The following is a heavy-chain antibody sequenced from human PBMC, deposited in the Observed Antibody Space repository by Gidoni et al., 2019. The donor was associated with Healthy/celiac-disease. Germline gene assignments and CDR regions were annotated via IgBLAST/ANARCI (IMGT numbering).Heavy chain of an antibody. CDR3: ARGGYGSGSYEQEDAFDI. D-gene: IGHD3-10*01. Sequence: QVQLVESGGGVVQPGRSLRLSCAASGFTFSSYAMHWVRQAPGKGLEWVAVISYDGSNKYYADSVKGRFTISRDNSKNTLYLQMNSLRAEDTAVYYCARGGYGSGSYEQEDAFDIWGQGTMVTVSS. J-gene: IGHJ3*02. CDR2: ISYDGSNK. CDR1: GFTFSSYA. V-gene: IGHV3-30-3*01.